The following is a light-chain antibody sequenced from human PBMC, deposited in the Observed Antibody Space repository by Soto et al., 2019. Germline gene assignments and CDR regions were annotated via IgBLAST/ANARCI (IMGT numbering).Light chain of an antibody. Sequence: DIQMTQSPSSLSASVGDRVTITCRASQSINSYLNWYQQKPGKAPKLVIYAASSLQIGVPSRFSGSGSGTDFTLTISNLQPEDFATYYCQQSYSTSSFGGGTKVEIK. CDR2: AAS. CDR3: QQSYSTSS. CDR1: QSINSY. V-gene: IGKV1-39*01. J-gene: IGKJ4*01.